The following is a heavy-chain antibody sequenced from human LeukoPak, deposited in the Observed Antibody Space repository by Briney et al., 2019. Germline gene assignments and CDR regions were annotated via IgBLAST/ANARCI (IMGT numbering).Heavy chain of an antibody. V-gene: IGHV4-59*01. Sequence: PSETLSLTCTVSGGSISSYYWSWIRQPPGKGLEWIGYIYYSGSTNYNPSLKSRVTISVDTSKNQFSLKLSSVTAADTAVYYCAGDRLRLGGPQRDTAMVPLYYYYGMDVWGQGTTVTVSS. CDR3: AGDRLRLGGPQRDTAMVPLYYYYGMDV. CDR2: IYYSGST. CDR1: GGSISSYY. D-gene: IGHD5-18*01. J-gene: IGHJ6*02.